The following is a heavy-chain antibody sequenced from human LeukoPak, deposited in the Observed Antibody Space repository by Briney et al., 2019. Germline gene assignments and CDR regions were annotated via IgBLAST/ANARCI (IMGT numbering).Heavy chain of an antibody. CDR3: ARDSDYGDYVTGPS. CDR2: IYSGGST. V-gene: IGHV3-53*01. J-gene: IGHJ5*02. Sequence: GGSLRLSCAASGFTVSSNYMSWVRQAPGKGLEWVSVIYSGGSTYYADSVKGRFTISRDNSKNTLYLQMNSLRAEDTAVYYCARDSDYGDYVTGPSWGQGTLVTVSS. D-gene: IGHD4-17*01. CDR1: GFTVSSNY.